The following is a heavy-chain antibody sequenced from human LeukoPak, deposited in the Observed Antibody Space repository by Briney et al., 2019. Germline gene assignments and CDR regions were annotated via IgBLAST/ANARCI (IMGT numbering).Heavy chain of an antibody. CDR3: AKSPPVGFWSGYYTEPYYFDY. CDR2: IYYSGST. D-gene: IGHD3-3*01. Sequence: SETLSLTCTVSGGSISSYYWSWIRQPPGKGLEWIGYIYYSGSTNYNPSLKSRVTISVDTSKNQFSLKLSSVTAADTAVYYCAKSPPVGFWSGYYTEPYYFDYWGQGTLVTVSS. V-gene: IGHV4-59*01. J-gene: IGHJ4*02. CDR1: GGSISSYY.